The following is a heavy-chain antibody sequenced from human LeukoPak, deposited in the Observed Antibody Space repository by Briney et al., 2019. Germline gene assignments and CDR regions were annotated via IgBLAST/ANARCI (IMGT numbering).Heavy chain of an antibody. CDR3: ARRYCSSTTCTLDY. J-gene: IGHJ4*02. CDR1: GFTFSTSW. Sequence: GGSLRLSCAASGFTFSTSWMSWLRQAPGKGLEWVANVKEDGSDKYYVGSVKGRFTISRDNAKNSLYLQMNSLRAEDTAVYYCARRYCSSTTCTLDYWGQGTLVTVSS. D-gene: IGHD2-2*01. CDR2: VKEDGSDK. V-gene: IGHV3-7*02.